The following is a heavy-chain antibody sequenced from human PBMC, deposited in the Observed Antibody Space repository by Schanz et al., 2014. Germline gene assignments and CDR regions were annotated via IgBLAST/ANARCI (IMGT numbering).Heavy chain of an antibody. Sequence: EVQLLESGGGLVQPGGSLRISCAASGFTFSNYAMGWVRQTPGKGLEWVSMISGSGVTIYYADSVKGRFTISRDNSKNTLYLQMNSLRAEDTAVYYCAKDVSPVANPVHFYYMDVWGQGTTVTVSS. J-gene: IGHJ6*02. CDR1: GFTFSNYA. D-gene: IGHD1-1*01. CDR2: ISGSGVTI. V-gene: IGHV3-23*01. CDR3: AKDVSPVANPVHFYYMDV.